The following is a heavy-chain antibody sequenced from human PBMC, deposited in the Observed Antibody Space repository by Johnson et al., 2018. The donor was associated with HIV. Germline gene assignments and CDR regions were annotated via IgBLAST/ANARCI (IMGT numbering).Heavy chain of an antibody. V-gene: IGHV3-30*19. CDR3: ARDNGEDAFDI. CDR1: GFTFSRYG. J-gene: IGHJ3*02. D-gene: IGHD4-17*01. Sequence: QVQLVESGGGVVQPGKSLRLSCAASGFTFSRYGMHWVRQAPGKGLEWVAVISYDGSNKYYADSVKGRFTISRDNSKNTLYLQMNSLRAGDTAVYYCARDNGEDAFDIWGQGTMVTVSS. CDR2: ISYDGSNK.